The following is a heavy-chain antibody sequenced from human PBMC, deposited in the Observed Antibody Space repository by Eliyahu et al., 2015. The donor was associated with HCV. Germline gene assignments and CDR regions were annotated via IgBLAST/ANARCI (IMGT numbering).Heavy chain of an antibody. D-gene: IGHD7-27*01. J-gene: IGHJ4*02. CDR3: ARGLGTGDNSRPPLDY. CDR1: GGSFSGYY. V-gene: IGHV4-34*01. Sequence: QVQLQQWGAGLLKPSETLSLTCAVYGGSFSGYYWSWIRQPPGKGLEWIGEINHSGSTNYNPSLKSRVTISVDTSKNQFSLKLSSVTAADTAVYYCARGLGTGDNSRPPLDYWGQGTLVTVSS. CDR2: INHSGST.